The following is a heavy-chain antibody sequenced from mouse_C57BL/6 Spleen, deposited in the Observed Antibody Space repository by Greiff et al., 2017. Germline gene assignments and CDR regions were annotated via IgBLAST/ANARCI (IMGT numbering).Heavy chain of an antibody. CDR3: ARDDYDGFAY. Sequence: ESGPGLVKPSQSLSLTCSVTGYSITSGYYWNWIRQFPGNKLEWMGYISYDGSNNYNPSLKNRISITRYTSKNQFFLKLNSVTTEDTAKYYCARDDYDGFAYWGQGTLVTVSA. V-gene: IGHV3-6*01. J-gene: IGHJ3*01. CDR1: GYSITSGYY. D-gene: IGHD2-4*01. CDR2: ISYDGSN.